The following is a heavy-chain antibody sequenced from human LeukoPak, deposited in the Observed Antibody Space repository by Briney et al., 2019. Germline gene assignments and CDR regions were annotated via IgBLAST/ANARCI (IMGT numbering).Heavy chain of an antibody. Sequence: PGGSLRLSCAASGFTFSSYEMNWVRQAPGKRQEWVSYISSSAGSIYLADSVKDRFSVSRDNAKNSLYLQMTSLRAEDTGIYYCARVLLSGYDRPIDFWGQGTLVTVSS. D-gene: IGHD5-12*01. CDR1: GFTFSSYE. J-gene: IGHJ4*02. CDR2: ISSSAGSI. V-gene: IGHV3-48*03. CDR3: ARVLLSGYDRPIDF.